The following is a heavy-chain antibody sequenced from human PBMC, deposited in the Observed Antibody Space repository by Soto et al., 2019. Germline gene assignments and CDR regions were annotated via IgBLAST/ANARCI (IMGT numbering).Heavy chain of an antibody. CDR3: ARHKITGLFDY. CDR1: GGSFSGYY. J-gene: IGHJ4*02. V-gene: IGHV4-34*01. D-gene: IGHD2-8*02. CDR2: INHSGST. Sequence: QVQLQQWGAGLLKPSETLSLTCAVYGGSFSGYYWTWIRQPPGTGLEWIGEINHSGSTNYNPSLKSRATISADTSKNQFSLKLTSGTAADTAVYYCARHKITGLFDYWGQGTLVTVSS.